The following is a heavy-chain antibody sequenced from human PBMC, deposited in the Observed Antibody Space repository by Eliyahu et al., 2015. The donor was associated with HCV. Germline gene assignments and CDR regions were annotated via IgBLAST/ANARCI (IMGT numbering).Heavy chain of an antibody. CDR3: ARTGFGNGISIYFDD. V-gene: IGHV1-69*13. CDR1: GGTFSSYA. Sequence: VQLIQSGAEVKKPGSSVRVSCKVSGGTFSSYAINWVRQAPGQGLEWVGRTILGTTNYAQKFQGRVTITADESSNTVYMEMSSLTSKDTAVYFCARTGFGNGISIYFDDWGQGTLVTVSS. CDR2: TILGTT. J-gene: IGHJ4*02. D-gene: IGHD2-8*01.